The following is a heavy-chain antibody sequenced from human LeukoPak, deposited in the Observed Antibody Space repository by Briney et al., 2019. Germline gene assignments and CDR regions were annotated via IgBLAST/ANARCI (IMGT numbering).Heavy chain of an antibody. CDR1: GFTFSSYW. J-gene: IGHJ6*03. Sequence: GGSLRLSCAASGFTFSSYWMSWVRQAPGKGLEWVANIKQDGSEKYYVDSVKGRFTISRDNAKNSLYLQMNSLRADDTAVYYCARGAAAGTPQGYYYMDVWGKGTTVTVSS. V-gene: IGHV3-7*03. D-gene: IGHD6-13*01. CDR2: IKQDGSEK. CDR3: ARGAAAGTPQGYYYMDV.